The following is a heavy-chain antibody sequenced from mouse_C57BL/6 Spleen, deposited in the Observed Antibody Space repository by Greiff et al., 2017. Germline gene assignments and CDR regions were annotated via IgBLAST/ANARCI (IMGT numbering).Heavy chain of an antibody. CDR2: INPSNGGT. V-gene: IGHV1-53*01. D-gene: IGHD6-2*01. J-gene: IGHJ2*01. CDR1: GYTFTSYW. Sequence: VQLKQPGTELVKPGASVKLSCKASGYTFTSYWMHWVKQRPGQGLEWIGNINPSNGGTNYNEKFKSKATLTVDKSSSTAYMQLSSLTSEDSAVYYCARGPSLGPYYFDYWGQGTTLTVSS. CDR3: ARGPSLGPYYFDY.